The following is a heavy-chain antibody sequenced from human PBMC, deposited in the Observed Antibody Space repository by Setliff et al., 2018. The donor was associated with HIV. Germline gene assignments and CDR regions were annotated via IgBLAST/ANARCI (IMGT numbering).Heavy chain of an antibody. CDR3: ARHSPNVGVRGDAFDI. D-gene: IGHD2-8*01. V-gene: IGHV4-59*08. J-gene: IGHJ3*02. CDR2: IHYSGAT. Sequence: PSETLSLTCTVSGGSISSHYWIWIRQPPGKGLEWIGYIHYSGATNYNPSLKSRVTISLDTSRTKFSLRLSSVTAADTAVYYCARHSPNVGVRGDAFDIWGQGTVVTV. CDR1: GGSISSHY.